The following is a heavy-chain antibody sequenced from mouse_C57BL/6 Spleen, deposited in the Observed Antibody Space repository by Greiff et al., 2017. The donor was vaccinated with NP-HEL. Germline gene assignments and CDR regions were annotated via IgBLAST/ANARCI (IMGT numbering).Heavy chain of an antibody. V-gene: IGHV5-17*01. CDR2: ISSGSSTI. D-gene: IGHD1-1*02. J-gene: IGHJ3*01. CDR3: ADYYGTLAY. Sequence: DVKLVESGGGLVKPGGSLKLSCAASGFTFSDYGMHWVRQAPEKGLEWVAYISSGSSTIYYADTVKGRFTISRDNAKNTLFLQMTSLRSEDTAMYYCADYYGTLAYWGQGTLVTVSA. CDR1: GFTFSDYG.